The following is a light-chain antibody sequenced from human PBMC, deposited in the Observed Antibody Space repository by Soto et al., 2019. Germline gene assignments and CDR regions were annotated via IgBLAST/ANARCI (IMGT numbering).Light chain of an antibody. Sequence: QSALTQSASVSGSPGQSITISCTGTSSDVGRYNCVSWYQQHPGKAPKLMIYEVSKRPSGLSNRCSGSKSCNTASLPTSGRQAEDEADYYCCSYAGSRTPLVFGTGTKVTVL. CDR3: CSYAGSRTPLV. J-gene: IGLJ1*01. CDR1: SSDVGRYNC. CDR2: EVS. V-gene: IGLV2-23*02.